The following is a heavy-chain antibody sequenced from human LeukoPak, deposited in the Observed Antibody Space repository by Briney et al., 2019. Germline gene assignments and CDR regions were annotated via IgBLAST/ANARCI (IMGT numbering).Heavy chain of an antibody. Sequence: PSETLSLTCVVYGGSFSGYYWTWIRQPPGKGLEWIGEINHSGSTNYNPSLKSRVTISVDTSKSQFSLKLSSVTAADTAIYFCARRGLRFLESVKYSWFDPWGQGTLVTVSS. V-gene: IGHV4-34*01. D-gene: IGHD3-3*01. CDR2: INHSGST. CDR3: ARRGLRFLESVKYSWFDP. J-gene: IGHJ5*02. CDR1: GGSFSGYY.